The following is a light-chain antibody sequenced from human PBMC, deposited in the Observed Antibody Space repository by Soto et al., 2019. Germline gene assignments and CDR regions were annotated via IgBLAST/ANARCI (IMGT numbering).Light chain of an antibody. CDR2: DNY. J-gene: IGLJ1*01. V-gene: IGLV1-51*01. CDR3: GTWDSRLNIGV. Sequence: QSVLTQPPSLSAAPGQNVTISCSGSSSNIGNKFVSWYQQFPRAAPKLLIYDNYKRPSGIPDRFSGSKSGTSATLGITGLQTGDEADYYCGTWDSRLNIGVFGTGTKLTVL. CDR1: SSNIGNKF.